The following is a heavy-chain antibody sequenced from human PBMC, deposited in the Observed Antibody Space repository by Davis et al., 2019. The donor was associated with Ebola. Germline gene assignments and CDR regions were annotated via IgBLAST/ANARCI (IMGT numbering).Heavy chain of an antibody. J-gene: IGHJ6*02. Sequence: GESLKISCAASGFTFSSYAMSWVRQAPGKGLEWVSAISGSGGSTYYADSVKGRFTISRDNSKNTLYLQMNSLRAEDTAVYYCASSQRLGAKGLYGMDVWGQGTTVTVSS. CDR3: ASSQRLGAKGLYGMDV. CDR1: GFTFSSYA. V-gene: IGHV3-23*01. CDR2: ISGSGGST. D-gene: IGHD3-16*01.